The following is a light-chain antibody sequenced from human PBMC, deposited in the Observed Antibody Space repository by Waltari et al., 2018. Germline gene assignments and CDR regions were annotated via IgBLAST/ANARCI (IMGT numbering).Light chain of an antibody. CDR3: QHYVRLPAT. Sequence: EIVLTQSPGTLSLSPGERATFSGRASDSVGRPLAWYQQRPGQAPRLLIYGASNRAPGIPDWFSGSGSGTEFSLTISRLEPEDFAVYYCQHYVRLPATFGQGTKVEIK. J-gene: IGKJ1*01. CDR1: DSVGRP. V-gene: IGKV3-20*01. CDR2: GAS.